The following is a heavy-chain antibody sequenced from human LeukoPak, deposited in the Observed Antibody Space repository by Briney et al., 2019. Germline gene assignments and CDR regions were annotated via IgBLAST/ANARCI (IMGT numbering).Heavy chain of an antibody. CDR1: GGSISSYY. Sequence: SETLSLTCAVSGGSISSYYWSWIRQPAGKGLEWIGRIYTSGSTDYNPSLKSRVTMSVDTSKNQFSLKLSSVTAADTAVYYCARVAYGSGRPIHWGQGTLVTVSS. V-gene: IGHV4-4*07. CDR2: IYTSGST. D-gene: IGHD3-10*01. CDR3: ARVAYGSGRPIH. J-gene: IGHJ4*02.